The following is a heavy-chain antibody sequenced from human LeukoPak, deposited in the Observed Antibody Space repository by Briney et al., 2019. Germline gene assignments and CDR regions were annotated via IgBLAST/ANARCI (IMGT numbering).Heavy chain of an antibody. J-gene: IGHJ5*02. CDR2: ISSSSSYI. D-gene: IGHD4-23*01. Sequence: GGSLRLSCAASGFTFSSYSMNWVRQAPGKGLEWVSSISSSSSYIYYADSVKGRFTISRDNAKNSLYLQMNRLRAEDTAVYYCARDYGGNSDNWFDPWGQGTLVTVSS. CDR3: ARDYGGNSDNWFDP. V-gene: IGHV3-21*01. CDR1: GFTFSSYS.